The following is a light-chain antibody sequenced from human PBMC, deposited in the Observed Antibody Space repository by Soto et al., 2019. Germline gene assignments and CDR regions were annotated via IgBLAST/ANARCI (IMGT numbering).Light chain of an antibody. CDR1: QSVSSNS. V-gene: IGKV3-20*01. CDR2: GTS. J-gene: IGKJ1*01. Sequence: EIVLTQSPGTLSLSPGDRATLSCRASQSVSSNSLAWYQQKPGQAPRLLIYGTSTRATGIPDRFTGSGSGTHFTLTIRRLEPEDFALYFCHQYGSSPRTFGQGTKVDSK. CDR3: HQYGSSPRT.